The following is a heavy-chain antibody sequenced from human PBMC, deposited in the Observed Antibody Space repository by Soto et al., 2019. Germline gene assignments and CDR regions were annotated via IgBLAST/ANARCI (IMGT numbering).Heavy chain of an antibody. D-gene: IGHD3-10*01. CDR2: MNPNSGNK. CDR3: ALITDHGRGGSIIDY. J-gene: IGHJ4*02. V-gene: IGHV1-8*01. CDR1: GYTFTSYD. Sequence: QVQLVQSGAEVKKPGSSVKVSCKASGYTFTSYDINWVRQATGQGLEWMGWMNPNSGNKGYAQKFQGRITITRNTSISTAYMELSSLRSENTAVYYCALITDHGRGGSIIDYWGQGTLVTVSS.